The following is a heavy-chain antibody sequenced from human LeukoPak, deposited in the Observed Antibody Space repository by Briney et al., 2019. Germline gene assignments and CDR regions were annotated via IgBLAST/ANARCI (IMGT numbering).Heavy chain of an antibody. D-gene: IGHD5-12*01. Sequence: GGSLRLSCAASGFTFSDYYMSWLRQAPGKGLEWVSYISSSGSTIYYADSVKGRFTISRDNAKNSLYLQMNGLRAEDTAVYYCAREGPAWLQSHYFDYWGQGTLVTVSS. CDR2: ISSSGSTI. CDR1: GFTFSDYY. V-gene: IGHV3-11*01. J-gene: IGHJ4*02. CDR3: AREGPAWLQSHYFDY.